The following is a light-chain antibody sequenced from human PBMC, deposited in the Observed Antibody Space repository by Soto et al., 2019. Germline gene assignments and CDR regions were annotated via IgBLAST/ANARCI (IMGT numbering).Light chain of an antibody. V-gene: IGKV3-11*01. CDR2: DAS. Sequence: EIVVTQSPAPLSLSPGERATLSCRASQSVSNYLAWYQQKPGQAPRLLIYDASNRATDIPARFSGSGSGTDFTLTISSLQPEDIATYYCQESYSTSFGQGTKVDNK. CDR1: QSVSNY. J-gene: IGKJ1*01. CDR3: QESYSTS.